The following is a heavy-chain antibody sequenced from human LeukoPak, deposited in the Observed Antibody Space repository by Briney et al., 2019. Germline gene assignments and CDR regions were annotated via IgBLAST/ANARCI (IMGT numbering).Heavy chain of an antibody. CDR2: IYSGGTT. D-gene: IGHD3-22*01. Sequence: GGSLRLSCAVSGFTVSSNYMSWVRQAPGKGLAWVSVIYSGGTTYYADSVKGRFTISRDNSKNTLYLQMNSLRAEDTAVYYCARHDSGYGPFDYWGRGTLVTVSS. J-gene: IGHJ4*02. V-gene: IGHV3-53*01. CDR3: ARHDSGYGPFDY. CDR1: GFTVSSNY.